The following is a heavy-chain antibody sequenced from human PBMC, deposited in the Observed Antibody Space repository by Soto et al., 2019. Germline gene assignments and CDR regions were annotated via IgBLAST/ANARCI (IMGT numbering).Heavy chain of an antibody. D-gene: IGHD3-22*01. J-gene: IGHJ6*02. Sequence: EVQLVESGGGLVKPGGSLRLSCAASGFTFSSYSMNWVRQAPGKGLEWVSSISSSSSYIYYADSVKGGFTISRDNAKNSRYLQMNSLRAEDTAVYYCARDGYYDGWYGMDVWGQGTTVTVSS. CDR2: ISSSSSYI. CDR1: GFTFSSYS. CDR3: ARDGYYDGWYGMDV. V-gene: IGHV3-21*01.